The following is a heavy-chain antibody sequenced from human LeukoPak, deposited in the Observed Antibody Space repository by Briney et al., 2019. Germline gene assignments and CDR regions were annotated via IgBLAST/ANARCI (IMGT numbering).Heavy chain of an antibody. CDR2: ISGSGDNT. D-gene: IGHD3-10*01. Sequence: GSLRLSCAASGFTFSSYWMSWVRQAPGKGLEWVSTISGSGDNTYHADSVKGRFTISRDNSKNTLYLQMNSLRAEDTAVCYCARVTYGSGTYGAFDYWGQGTLVTVSS. V-gene: IGHV3-23*01. CDR1: GFTFSSYW. CDR3: ARVTYGSGTYGAFDY. J-gene: IGHJ4*02.